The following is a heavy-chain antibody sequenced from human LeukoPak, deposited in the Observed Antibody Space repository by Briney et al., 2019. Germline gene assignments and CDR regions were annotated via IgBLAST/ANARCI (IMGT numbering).Heavy chain of an antibody. CDR3: ARDRYSSGSNWYFDH. D-gene: IGHD6-19*01. V-gene: IGHV4-4*07. CDR1: GDSISSYY. Sequence: KPSETLSLTCTVSGDSISSYYWSWIRQPAGKGLEWIGRIYTSGSSNYNPSLKSRVTMSVDTSKIQFSLKLSSVTAADTAVYYCARDRYSSGSNWYFDHWGQGTLVTVSS. CDR2: IYTSGSS. J-gene: IGHJ4*02.